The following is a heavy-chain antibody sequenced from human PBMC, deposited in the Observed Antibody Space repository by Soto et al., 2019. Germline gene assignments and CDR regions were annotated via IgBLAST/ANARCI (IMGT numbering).Heavy chain of an antibody. CDR2: IHYTGTT. D-gene: IGHD5-12*01. CDR3: AGGGGWLTDY. J-gene: IGHJ4*02. Sequence: QVQLQESGPGLVKPSENLSLTCTVSGRSLSSGFWGWFRQPPGKGLEWIGYIHYTGTTNYNPSLTSRVTISLDASKNHFSLKLSSVTAADTALYFCAGGGGWLTDYWGQGTLVTVSS. V-gene: IGHV4-59*01. CDR1: GRSLSSGF.